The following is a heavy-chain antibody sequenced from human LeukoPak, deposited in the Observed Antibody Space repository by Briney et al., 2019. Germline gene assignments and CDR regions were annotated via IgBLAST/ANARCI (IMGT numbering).Heavy chain of an antibody. V-gene: IGHV5-51*01. CDR3: ARRYWGLRMGGGYFFDY. D-gene: IGHD7-27*01. CDR1: GYRFTSHW. CDR2: ISPGDSHT. Sequence: GESLKISCKGSGYRFTSHWIGWVRQMPGKGLEWMGIISPGDSHTRYSPSFQGQVTISADKSISTAYLQWSSLKASDTAMYFCARRYWGLRMGGGYFFDYWGQGTLVTVSS. J-gene: IGHJ4*02.